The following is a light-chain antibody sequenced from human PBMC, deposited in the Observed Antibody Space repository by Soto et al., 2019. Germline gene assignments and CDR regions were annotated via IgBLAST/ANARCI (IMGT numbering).Light chain of an antibody. Sequence: EIGLTQSPGTLSLSPGERAPLSCGASQSVSSSHLAWYQQKPGQAPRLLIYDVSNRATGIPARFSGSGSGTDFTLTISILEPEDFAVYYCQQYGSSPTFGEGTRLEIK. CDR3: QQYGSSPT. CDR1: QSVSSSH. CDR2: DVS. J-gene: IGKJ5*01. V-gene: IGKV3-20*01.